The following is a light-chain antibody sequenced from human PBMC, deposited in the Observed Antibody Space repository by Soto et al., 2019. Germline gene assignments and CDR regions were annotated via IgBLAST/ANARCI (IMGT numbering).Light chain of an antibody. CDR2: QAS. J-gene: IGKJ1*01. CDR3: LQYQSYWT. Sequence: DIQMTQSPSTLSASVGDRVSITCRASQSISRQLAWYQQKPGKAPNLLIYQASNLETGVPSRFTGSVSGTEFTLTISSLQTDDLATYYCLQYQSYWTFGQGTKVEVK. V-gene: IGKV1-5*03. CDR1: QSISRQ.